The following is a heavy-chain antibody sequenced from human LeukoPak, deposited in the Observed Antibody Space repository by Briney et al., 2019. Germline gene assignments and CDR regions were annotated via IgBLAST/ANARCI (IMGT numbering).Heavy chain of an antibody. J-gene: IGHJ3*02. CDR3: ARDTDYDILGIYAFDI. V-gene: IGHV3-74*01. D-gene: IGHD3-9*01. CDR1: GFTFSSYW. CDR2: TNSDGGST. Sequence: RGSLRLSCAASGFTFSSYWMHWVRQAPGKGLVWVSRTNSDGGSTSYADSVKGRFTISRDNAKNTLYLQMNSLRAQDTAVYYCARDTDYDILGIYAFDIWGQGTMVT.